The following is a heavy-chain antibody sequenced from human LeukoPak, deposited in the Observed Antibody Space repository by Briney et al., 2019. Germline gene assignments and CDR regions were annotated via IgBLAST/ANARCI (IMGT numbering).Heavy chain of an antibody. Sequence: GGSLRLSCAASGFTFSSYGMQWVRQAPGKGLEWVALIWYDGSNKYYADSVKGRFTISRDNSKNTLYLQMNSLRAEDTAVYYRARDDTAMNTYGDLVAGAFDIWGQGTMVTVSS. J-gene: IGHJ3*02. V-gene: IGHV3-33*01. D-gene: IGHD5-18*01. CDR1: GFTFSSYG. CDR3: ARDDTAMNTYGDLVAGAFDI. CDR2: IWYDGSNK.